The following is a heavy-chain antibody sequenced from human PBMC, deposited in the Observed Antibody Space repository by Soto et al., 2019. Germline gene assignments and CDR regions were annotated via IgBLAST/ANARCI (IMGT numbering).Heavy chain of an antibody. J-gene: IGHJ4*02. V-gene: IGHV3-33*01. CDR3: TRDPYGGSRYYFDS. Sequence: GGSLRLSCAASGFTFTSYGMHWVRQAPGKGLEWVAVIWYDGSNRFYADSVKGRFTISKDNSQNMLYLQMHSLRPEDTAVYYCTRDPYGGSRYYFDSWGQGTLVTVSS. CDR2: IWYDGSNR. D-gene: IGHD1-26*01. CDR1: GFTFTSYG.